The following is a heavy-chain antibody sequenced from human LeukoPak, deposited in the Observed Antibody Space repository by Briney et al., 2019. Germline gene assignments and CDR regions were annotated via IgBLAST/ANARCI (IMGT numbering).Heavy chain of an antibody. CDR2: ISDDGRSK. CDR3: AKRPSDYGDYVSYFDY. J-gene: IGHJ4*02. V-gene: IGHV3-30*18. D-gene: IGHD4-17*01. CDR1: GFSFISYG. Sequence: GGSLRLSCAASGFSFISYGMHWVRQAPGEGLEWVGVISDDGRSKDYADSVKGRFTISRDKSKDTLYLQMNSLRAEDTAVYYCAKRPSDYGDYVSYFDYWGRGTLVTVSS.